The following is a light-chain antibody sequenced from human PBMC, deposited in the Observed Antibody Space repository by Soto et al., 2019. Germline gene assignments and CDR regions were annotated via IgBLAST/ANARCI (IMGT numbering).Light chain of an antibody. J-gene: IGKJ3*01. V-gene: IGKV1-9*01. CDR1: QGISSF. Sequence: IQLTQSPSSLSASVGDRCTITCRASQGISSFLAWYQQKPGKAPKLLIYGASTLQSGVPSSFSGSGSGTDFTLTIGSLKPEDFATYYCQQLNSFPIPFGPGTKVDIK. CDR3: QQLNSFPIP. CDR2: GAS.